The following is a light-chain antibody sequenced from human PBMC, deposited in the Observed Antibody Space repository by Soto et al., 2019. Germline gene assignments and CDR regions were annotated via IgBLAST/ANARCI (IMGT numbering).Light chain of an antibody. J-gene: IGKJ1*01. CDR2: GAS. Sequence: DSVSTQSPGTLPLSPGERATLSCRASQSVSSSYLAWYQQNRGQAPRLLIYGASSRAPGIPDRFGGSGSGTDFTLTISRLEPEDFAVYYCQQYGSSRWTLGQGTKVDIK. CDR3: QQYGSSRWT. CDR1: QSVSSSY. V-gene: IGKV3-20*01.